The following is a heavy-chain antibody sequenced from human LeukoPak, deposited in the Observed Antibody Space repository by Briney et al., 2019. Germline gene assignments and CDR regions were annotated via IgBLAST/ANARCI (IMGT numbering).Heavy chain of an antibody. J-gene: IGHJ4*02. CDR2: ISGSSSYI. CDR3: ARADSNIAARRIGFDY. D-gene: IGHD6-6*01. CDR1: GFTFSSYA. Sequence: GGSLRLSCAASGFTFSSYAMSWVRQAPGKGLEWVSSISGSSSYIYYADSVKGRFTISRDNAKNSLYLQMNSLRAGDTALYYCARADSNIAARRIGFDYWGQGTLVTVSS. V-gene: IGHV3-21*01.